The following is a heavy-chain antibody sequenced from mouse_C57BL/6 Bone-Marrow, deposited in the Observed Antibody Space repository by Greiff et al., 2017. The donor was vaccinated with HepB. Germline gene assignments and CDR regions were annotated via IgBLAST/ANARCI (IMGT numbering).Heavy chain of an antibody. CDR2: IYPRSGNT. V-gene: IGHV1-81*01. D-gene: IGHD2-3*01. CDR1: GYTFTSYG. J-gene: IGHJ3*01. Sequence: LQESGAELARPGASVKLSCKASGYTFTSYGISWVKQRTGQGLEWIGEIYPRSGNTYYNEKFKGKATLTADKSSSTAYMELRSLTSEDSAVYFCANDGRGFAYWGQGTLVTVSA. CDR3: ANDGRGFAY.